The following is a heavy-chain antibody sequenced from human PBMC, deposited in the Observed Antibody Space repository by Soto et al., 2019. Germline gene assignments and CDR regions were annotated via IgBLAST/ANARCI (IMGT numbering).Heavy chain of an antibody. Sequence: GGSLRLPCAASGFTFINTWMNWVRQAPGKGLEWVGRLKGKTDGGTTDYAAPVKGRFTISRDDSRNMLYLQMNSLKTEDTAVYYCTSSTLLGVRGPRYWGQGTLVTV. CDR2: LKGKTDGGTT. CDR1: GFTFINTW. D-gene: IGHD3-10*01. CDR3: TSSTLLGVRGPRY. V-gene: IGHV3-15*01. J-gene: IGHJ4*02.